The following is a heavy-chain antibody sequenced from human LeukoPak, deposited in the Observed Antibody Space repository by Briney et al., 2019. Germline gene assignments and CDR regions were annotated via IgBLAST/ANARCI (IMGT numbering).Heavy chain of an antibody. CDR1: GYTFTGYY. J-gene: IGHJ6*03. Sequence: ASVKVSCKASGYTFTGYYMHWVRQAPGQGREWMGWINPNSGVTNYAQKFQGRVTMTRNTSISTAYMELSSLRSEDTAVYYCARNGITMVRGVTLLNYYYYYMDVWGKGKTVTISS. CDR3: ARNGITMVRGVTLLNYYYYYMDV. CDR2: INPNSGVT. D-gene: IGHD3-10*01. V-gene: IGHV1-2*02.